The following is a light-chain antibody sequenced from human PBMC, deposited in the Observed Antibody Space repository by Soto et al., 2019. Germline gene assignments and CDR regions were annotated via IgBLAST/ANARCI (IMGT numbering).Light chain of an antibody. J-gene: IGKJ1*01. V-gene: IGKV1-5*03. CDR3: QEYKSYPWT. CDR2: RAS. CDR1: QTISNF. Sequence: DIQLTQSPSTLSAFVGDSVAITCRASQTISNFLAWYQQEPGKAPNLLLYRASNLDGGVPSRFSGGGSGTDFTLTINSLQPDDSASYDCQEYKSYPWTFGQGTKVEVK.